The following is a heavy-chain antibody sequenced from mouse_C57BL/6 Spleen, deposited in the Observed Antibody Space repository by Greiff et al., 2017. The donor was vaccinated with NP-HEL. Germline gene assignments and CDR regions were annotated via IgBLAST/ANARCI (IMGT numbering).Heavy chain of an antibody. CDR3: ARFYYDYGPSWFAY. D-gene: IGHD2-4*01. Sequence: VQLQESGAELVKPGASVTISCKASGYAFSSYWMNWVKQRPGKGLEWIGQIYPGDGDTNYNGTFKGKATLTADKSSSTAYMQRSSLTSEDSAVYFCARFYYDYGPSWFAYGGKGTLVTVSA. CDR1: GYAFSSYW. J-gene: IGHJ3*01. CDR2: IYPGDGDT. V-gene: IGHV1-80*01.